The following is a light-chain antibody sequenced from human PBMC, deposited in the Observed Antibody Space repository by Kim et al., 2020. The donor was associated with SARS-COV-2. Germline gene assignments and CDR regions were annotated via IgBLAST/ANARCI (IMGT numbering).Light chain of an antibody. CDR3: QAWDSNTGV. Sequence: SYELTQPPSVSVSPGQTASISCSGDKLGDKYTCWYHQRPGQSPVLVIYQDYKRPSGIPERFFGSKSGNTATLTISGTQAMDEADYYCQAWDSNTGVFGSGTKVTVL. V-gene: IGLV3-1*01. CDR2: QDY. J-gene: IGLJ1*01. CDR1: KLGDKY.